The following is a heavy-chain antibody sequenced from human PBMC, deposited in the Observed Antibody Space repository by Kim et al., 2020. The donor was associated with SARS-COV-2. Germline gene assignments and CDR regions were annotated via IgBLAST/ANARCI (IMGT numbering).Heavy chain of an antibody. V-gene: IGHV4-59*01. Sequence: SETLSLTCTVSGGSISSYYWSWIRQPPGKGLEWIGYIYYSGSTNYNPSLKSRVTISVDTSKNQFSLKLSSVTAADTAVYYCARAINSYGKPTNYNWFDPWGQGTLVTVSS. D-gene: IGHD5-18*01. CDR3: ARAINSYGKPTNYNWFDP. J-gene: IGHJ5*02. CDR2: IYYSGST. CDR1: GGSISSYY.